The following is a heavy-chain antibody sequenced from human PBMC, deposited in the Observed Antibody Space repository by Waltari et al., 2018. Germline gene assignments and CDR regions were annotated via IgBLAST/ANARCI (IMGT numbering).Heavy chain of an antibody. CDR3: ARRILASEYHGMDV. CDR1: GFTFSRYV. J-gene: IGHJ6*02. D-gene: IGHD2-2*01. V-gene: IGHV3-23*01. CDR2: ISGGGTTT. Sequence: EVQLLESGGGLVQPVGSLSLPCSASGFTFSRYVMNWVRQAPGKGLEWVSVISGGGTTTYYADSVRGRFTISRDDSRNTVYLQMNNLRVEDTAIYYCARRILASEYHGMDVWGQGTTVTVSS.